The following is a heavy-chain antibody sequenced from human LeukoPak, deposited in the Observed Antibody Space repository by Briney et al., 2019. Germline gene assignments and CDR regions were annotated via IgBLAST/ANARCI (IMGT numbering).Heavy chain of an antibody. Sequence: ASVKVSCKASGGTFSSYAISWVRQAPGQGLEWMGRIIPILGIANYAQKFQGRVTITADKSTSTAYMELSGLRSEDTAVYYCARDGLGYCSSTSCYHAFDIWGQGTMVTVSS. CDR2: IIPILGIA. CDR3: ARDGLGYCSSTSCYHAFDI. V-gene: IGHV1-69*04. J-gene: IGHJ3*02. CDR1: GGTFSSYA. D-gene: IGHD2-2*01.